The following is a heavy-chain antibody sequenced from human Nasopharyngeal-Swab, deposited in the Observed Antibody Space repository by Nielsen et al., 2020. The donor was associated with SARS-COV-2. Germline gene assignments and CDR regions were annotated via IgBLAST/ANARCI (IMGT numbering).Heavy chain of an antibody. D-gene: IGHD3-9*01. V-gene: IGHV4-34*01. CDR3: ARGGPLLRYFPRNWFDP. Sequence: WIRQPPGKGLEWIGEINHSGSTNYNPSLKSRVTILVDTSKNQFSLKLSFVTAADTAVYYCARGGPLLRYFPRNWFDPWGQGTLVTVSS. J-gene: IGHJ5*02. CDR2: INHSGST.